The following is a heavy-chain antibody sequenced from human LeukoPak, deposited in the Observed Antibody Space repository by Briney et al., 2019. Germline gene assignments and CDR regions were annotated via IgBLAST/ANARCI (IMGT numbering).Heavy chain of an antibody. D-gene: IGHD3-3*01. CDR3: AKHPGLCGVVIHYSDY. V-gene: IGHV3-23*01. CDR1: GFTFSSYA. Sequence: GGSLRLSCAASGFTFSSYAMRWVRQAPGKGLEWVSAIRYSGGSTYYADSVKGRFTISRDNSKNTLYLQMNSLRAEDTAVYYWAKHPGLCGVVIHYSDYWGQGTLVTVSS. CDR2: IRYSGGST. J-gene: IGHJ4*02.